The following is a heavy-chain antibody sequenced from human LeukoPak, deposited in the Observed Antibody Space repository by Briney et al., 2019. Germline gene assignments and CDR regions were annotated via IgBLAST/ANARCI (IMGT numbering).Heavy chain of an antibody. J-gene: IGHJ4*02. CDR3: AREGSDYYDSSGYYGY. CDR1: GFTVSSNY. Sequence: PGGSLRLSCAASGFTVSSNYMSWVRQAPGMGLEWVSVIYSGGSTYYADSVKGRFTISRDNSKNTLYLQMNSLRAEDTAVYYCAREGSDYYDSSGYYGYWGQGTLVTVSS. D-gene: IGHD3-22*01. CDR2: IYSGGST. V-gene: IGHV3-66*01.